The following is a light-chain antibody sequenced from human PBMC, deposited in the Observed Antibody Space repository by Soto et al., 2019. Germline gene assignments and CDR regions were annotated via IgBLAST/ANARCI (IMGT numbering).Light chain of an antibody. V-gene: IGLV6-57*04. Sequence: NFMLTQPHSASESPGKTVTISCTRSSGSIASNYVQWYQQRPGSAPTTVIYEDNQRPSGVPDRFSGSIDSSSNSASLTISGLKTEDEADYYCQSYDSSNQRVFGGGTKLTVL. J-gene: IGLJ2*01. CDR3: QSYDSSNQRV. CDR2: EDN. CDR1: SGSIASNY.